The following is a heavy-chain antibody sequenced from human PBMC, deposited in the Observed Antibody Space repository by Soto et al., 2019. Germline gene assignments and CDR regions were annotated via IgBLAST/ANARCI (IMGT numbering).Heavy chain of an antibody. V-gene: IGHV1-18*01. CDR1: GYTFTSYG. CDR2: ISAYNGNT. D-gene: IGHD3-22*01. J-gene: IGHJ4*02. Sequence: QVQLVQSGAEVKKPGASVKVSCKASGYTFTSYGISWVRQAPGQGLEGMGWISAYNGNTNYAQKLQGRVTMTTDTSPSTAYMELRSLRSDDTAVYYCARDPPGYYYDSSGYYDYWGQGTLVTVSS. CDR3: ARDPPGYYYDSSGYYDY.